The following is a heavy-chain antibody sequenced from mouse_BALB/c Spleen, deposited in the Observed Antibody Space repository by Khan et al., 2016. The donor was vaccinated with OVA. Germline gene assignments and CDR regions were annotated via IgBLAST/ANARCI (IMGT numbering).Heavy chain of an antibody. V-gene: IGHV2-2*03. CDR2: ICRGGST. D-gene: IGHD2-4*01. CDR1: GFSLTSYG. J-gene: IGHJ3*01. CDR3: ARNYDYDEGLAY. Sequence: QMQLKQSGPGLVQPAQSLSITCTVSGFSLTSYGIHWVRQSPGKGLEWLGLICRGGSTDYIAAFISRLTIINDNSKSQVFFKMNSLQSNDSAIYYCARNYDYDEGLAYWGQGTLVTVSA.